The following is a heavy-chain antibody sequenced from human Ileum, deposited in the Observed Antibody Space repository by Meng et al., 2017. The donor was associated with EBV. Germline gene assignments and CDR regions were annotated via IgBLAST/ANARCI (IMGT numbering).Heavy chain of an antibody. CDR1: GGSISRSDW. CDR2: TSHSGST. Sequence: VQPQESGPGLVKPSVTLSLPCAVSGGSISRSDWWSWVRQPPGKGLEWIGETSHSGSTNYSPSLKSRVTISLDKSKNQLSLKLNSVTAADTAVYYCASSDYYRSDYWGQGTLVTVSS. D-gene: IGHD3-22*01. CDR3: ASSDYYRSDY. J-gene: IGHJ4*02. V-gene: IGHV4-4*02.